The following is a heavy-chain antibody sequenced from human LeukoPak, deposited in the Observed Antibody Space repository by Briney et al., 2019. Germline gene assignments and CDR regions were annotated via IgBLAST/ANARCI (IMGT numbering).Heavy chain of an antibody. J-gene: IGHJ5*02. CDR1: GYTFTSYA. CDR3: AREIAGGTYSSSSQPHWFDP. D-gene: IGHD6-13*01. Sequence: ASVKVSCKASGYTFTSYAMHWVRQAPGQRLEWMGWINAGNGNTKYSQKFQGRVTITRDTSAGTAYMELSSLRSEDTAVYYCAREIAGGTYSSSSQPHWFDPWGQGTLVTVSS. CDR2: INAGNGNT. V-gene: IGHV1-3*01.